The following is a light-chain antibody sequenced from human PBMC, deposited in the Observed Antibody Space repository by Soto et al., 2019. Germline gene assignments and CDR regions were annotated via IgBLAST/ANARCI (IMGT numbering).Light chain of an antibody. CDR1: SSDVGGHNY. V-gene: IGLV2-14*01. CDR2: EVS. J-gene: IGLJ1*01. Sequence: LTQPASVSGSPGQSITISCTGTSSDVGGHNYVSWYQQHPGKAPKLIIYEVSIRPSGVSNRSSGSKSGNTASLTISGLQAEDEADYYCVSHRGYDLCLFGNGTKVTV. CDR3: VSHRGYDLCL.